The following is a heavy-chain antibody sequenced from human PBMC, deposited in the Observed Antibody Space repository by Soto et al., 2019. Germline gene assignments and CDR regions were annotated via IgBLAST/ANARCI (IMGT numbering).Heavy chain of an antibody. CDR2: INPSGGST. Sequence: QVQLVQSGAEVKKPGASVKVSCKASGYTFTSYYMHWVRQAPGQGLEWMGIINPSGGSTSYAQKFQGRGTMTRDTSTSTDYMELSSLRSEDTAVYYCARDHGREGGSYSLDYWGQGTLVTVSS. CDR1: GYTFTSYY. V-gene: IGHV1-46*01. CDR3: ARDHGREGGSYSLDY. D-gene: IGHD1-26*01. J-gene: IGHJ4*02.